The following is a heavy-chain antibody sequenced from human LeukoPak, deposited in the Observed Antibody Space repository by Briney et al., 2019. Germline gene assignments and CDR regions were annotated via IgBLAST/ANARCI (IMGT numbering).Heavy chain of an antibody. J-gene: IGHJ4*02. CDR2: ISSGGNTI. CDR1: GFTFSSYE. CDR3: AREGTAMVSFDY. D-gene: IGHD5-18*01. Sequence: GGSLRLSCATSGFTFSSYEMNWVRQAPGKGLEWVSYISSGGNTIYYADSVKGRFTISRDNAKNSLYLQMNSLRAEDTAVYYCAREGTAMVSFDYWGQGTLVTVSS. V-gene: IGHV3-48*03.